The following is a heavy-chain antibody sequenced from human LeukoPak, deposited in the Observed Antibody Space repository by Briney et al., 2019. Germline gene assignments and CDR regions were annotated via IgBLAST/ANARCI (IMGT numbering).Heavy chain of an antibody. CDR1: GESFSSYY. D-gene: IGHD2-2*01. CDR3: ARRLAGYCSSATCYHLDY. CDR2: INHSGDT. Sequence: SETLSLTCAVYGESFSSYYWTWIRQPPGKGLEWIWEINHSGDTTYNPSLKSRVTMSVDTSKNQFSLTLSSVTAADTADYYCARRLAGYCSSATCYHLDYWGHGTLVTVSS. V-gene: IGHV4-34*01. J-gene: IGHJ4*01.